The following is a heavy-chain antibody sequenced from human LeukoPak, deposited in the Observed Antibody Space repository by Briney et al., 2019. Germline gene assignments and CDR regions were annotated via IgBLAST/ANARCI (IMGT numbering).Heavy chain of an antibody. D-gene: IGHD5-24*01. J-gene: IGHJ3*02. CDR2: ISTSSSHT. V-gene: IGHV3-11*06. Sequence: GGSLRLSCEVSGFTFSDNYMSWMRQAPGQGLEWVSYISTSSSHTDYADSVKGRFTISRDNAKNSLYLQMNSLRVEDTAVYHCARGNGDGYNYVGAFDIWGQGTMVTVSS. CDR3: ARGNGDGYNYVGAFDI. CDR1: GFTFSDNY.